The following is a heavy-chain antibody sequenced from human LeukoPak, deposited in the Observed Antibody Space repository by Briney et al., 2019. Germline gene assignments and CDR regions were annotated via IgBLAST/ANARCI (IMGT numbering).Heavy chain of an antibody. D-gene: IGHD3-9*01. CDR3: AKDLTLRYFDPDYYYYYGMDV. V-gene: IGHV3-30*18. CDR2: ISYDGSNK. Sequence: PGGSLRLSCAASGFTFSSYGMHWVRQAPGKGLEWVAIISYDGSNKYYADSVKGRFTISRDNSKNTLYLQMNSLRAEDTAVYYCAKDLTLRYFDPDYYYYYGMDVWGQGTTVTVSS. J-gene: IGHJ6*02. CDR1: GFTFSSYG.